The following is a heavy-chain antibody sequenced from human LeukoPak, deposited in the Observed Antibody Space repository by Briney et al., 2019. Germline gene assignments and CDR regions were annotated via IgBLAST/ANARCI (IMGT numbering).Heavy chain of an antibody. V-gene: IGHV4-59*08. D-gene: IGHD5-18*01. J-gene: IGHJ4*02. CDR2: IYYSGST. CDR1: GGSISSYY. Sequence: SETLSLTCTVSGGSISSYYWSWIRQPPGKGLEWIGYIYYSGSTNYNPSLKSRVTISVDTSKNQFSLKLSSVTAADTAVYYCARHSYGDRTGYFDYWGQGTLVTVSS. CDR3: ARHSYGDRTGYFDY.